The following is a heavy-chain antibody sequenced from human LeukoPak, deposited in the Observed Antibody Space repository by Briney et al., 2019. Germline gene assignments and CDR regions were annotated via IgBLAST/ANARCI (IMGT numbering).Heavy chain of an antibody. Sequence: SETLSLTCTVAGAFISSYYGSWVRQPAGNGLEWIGRIYTSGSTNYNPSLKSRVTMSVDTSKNQFSLKLSSVTAADTAVYYCARESTGDLDYYYYYMDVWGKGTPVTVSS. CDR2: IYTSGST. CDR1: GAFISSYY. CDR3: ARESTGDLDYYYYYMDV. V-gene: IGHV4-4*07. J-gene: IGHJ6*03. D-gene: IGHD7-27*01.